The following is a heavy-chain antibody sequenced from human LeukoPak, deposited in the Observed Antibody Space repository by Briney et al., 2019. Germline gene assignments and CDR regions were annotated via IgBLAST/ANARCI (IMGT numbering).Heavy chain of an antibody. CDR2: IYPGDSDT. V-gene: IGHV5-51*01. CDR3: ARSPDSGSYPDAFDI. J-gene: IGHJ3*02. CDR1: GYSFTSYW. Sequence: GESLKISCKGSGYSFTSYWIGWVRQMPGKGLEWMGIIYPGDSDTRYSPSFQGQVTISADKSISTAYLQWSSLKASDTAMYYCARSPDSGSYPDAFDIWGQGTMVTVSS. D-gene: IGHD1-26*01.